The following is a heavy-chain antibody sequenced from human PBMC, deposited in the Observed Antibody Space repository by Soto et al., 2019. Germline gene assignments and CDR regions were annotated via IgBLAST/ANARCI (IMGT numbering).Heavy chain of an antibody. V-gene: IGHV3-74*01. J-gene: IGHJ4*02. Sequence: EVQLVESGGGSVQPGGSLRLHCAASGFTFSSHWMHWVRQAPGKGLFWVSRINSEGSSRRYADSVNGRFTVSRDNAKNTLYLQMNSLRAEDTAVYYCAREATYSSGRGMDVWGQGTLVTVSS. D-gene: IGHD3-22*01. CDR1: GFTFSSHW. CDR2: INSEGSSR. CDR3: AREATYSSGRGMDV.